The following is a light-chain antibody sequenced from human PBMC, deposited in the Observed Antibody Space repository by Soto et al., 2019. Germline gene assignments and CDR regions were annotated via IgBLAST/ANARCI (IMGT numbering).Light chain of an antibody. Sequence: EIVMTQSPATLSVSPGDRVTLSCRASQSVSSNLAWYQQKPGQAPRLLIYGASTRATGIPARFSGSGSGTEVTLTIISLQSEDFAVSYCQQYNNWSPMAFGQGTKVEIK. CDR3: QQYNNWSPMA. V-gene: IGKV3-15*01. CDR2: GAS. J-gene: IGKJ1*01. CDR1: QSVSSN.